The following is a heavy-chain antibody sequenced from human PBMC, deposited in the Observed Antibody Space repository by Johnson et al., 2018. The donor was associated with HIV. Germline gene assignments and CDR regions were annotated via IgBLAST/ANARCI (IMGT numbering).Heavy chain of an antibody. J-gene: IGHJ3*02. Sequence: VQLVESGGDLVQPGDSLRLSCVGSGFTFSHNWMSWVRQAPGKGPEWVANINHDVSAIQYADSVKGRFTISRDNAKSSLFLQMNSLRVEDTAVYFCGSLGDGHQKGAFEICGHGTMVTVSS. CDR1: GFTFSHNW. D-gene: IGHD3-16*01. V-gene: IGHV3-7*01. CDR2: INHDVSAI. CDR3: GSLGDGHQKGAFEI.